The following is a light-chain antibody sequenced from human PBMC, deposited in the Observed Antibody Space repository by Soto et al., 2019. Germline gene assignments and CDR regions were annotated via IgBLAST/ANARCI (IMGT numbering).Light chain of an antibody. J-gene: IGKJ5*01. CDR3: HQRQYWPPIT. CDR1: LSVSVY. V-gene: IGKV3-11*01. CDR2: DAS. Sequence: VVLTQSPATLSLTPGERATLSCRTSLSVSVYLDWYQQKPGQAPRLLISDASNRATGIPVRFSGSGSGTDFTLTISSLEPEDFAVYYCHQRQYWPPITFGQGTRLEI.